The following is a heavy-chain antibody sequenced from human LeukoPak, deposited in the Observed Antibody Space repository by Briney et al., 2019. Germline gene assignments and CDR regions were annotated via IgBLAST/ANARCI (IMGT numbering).Heavy chain of an antibody. V-gene: IGHV4-39*01. CDR2: IYYSGST. J-gene: IGHJ4*02. D-gene: IGHD6-19*01. Sequence: PSETLSLTCTVSGGSIRSSSYYWGWIRQPPGKGLEWIGSIYYSGSTYYNASLKSRGTISVDTSKNQFSLKLNSVTAADTAVYFCARQVVAVAGTGYFDYWGQGTLLTAYS. CDR3: ARQVVAVAGTGYFDY. CDR1: GGSIRSSSYY.